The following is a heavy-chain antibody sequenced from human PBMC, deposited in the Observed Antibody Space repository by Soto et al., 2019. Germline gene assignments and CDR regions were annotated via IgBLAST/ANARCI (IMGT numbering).Heavy chain of an antibody. J-gene: IGHJ3*02. CDR3: AKPLFYGDSAGDNYEDPGEYDAFDI. CDR1: GFTFSSYG. Sequence: GGSLRLSCAASGFTFSSYGMHWVRQAPGKGLEWVAVISYDGSNKYYADSVKGRFTISRDNSKNTLYLQMNSLRAEDTAVYYCAKPLFYGDSAGDNYEDPGEYDAFDIWGQGTMVTVSS. D-gene: IGHD4-17*01. V-gene: IGHV3-30*18. CDR2: ISYDGSNK.